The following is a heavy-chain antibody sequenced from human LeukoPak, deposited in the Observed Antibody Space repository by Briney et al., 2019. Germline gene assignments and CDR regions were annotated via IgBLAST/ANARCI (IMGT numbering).Heavy chain of an antibody. Sequence: SETLSLTCTVSGGSISSYYWSWIRQPPGKGLEWIGYIYYSGSTNYNPSLKSRVTISVDTSKNQFSLKLSSVTAADTAVYYCARVVLGIFDYWGQGTLVTVSS. D-gene: IGHD2-8*02. J-gene: IGHJ4*02. CDR3: ARVVLGIFDY. V-gene: IGHV4-59*12. CDR2: IYYSGST. CDR1: GGSISSYY.